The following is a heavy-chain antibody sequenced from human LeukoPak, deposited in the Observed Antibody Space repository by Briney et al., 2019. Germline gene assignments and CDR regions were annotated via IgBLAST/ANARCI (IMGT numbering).Heavy chain of an antibody. CDR1: GGSISSGSYY. Sequence: SETLSLTCSVSGGSISSGSYYWSWIRQPAGKGLEWIGRIYSSGSTNYNPSLKSRVTISVDTSKNQFSLKLSSVTAADTAVYYCARAGLGIATKFDPWGQGTLVAVSS. CDR2: IYSSGST. CDR3: ARAGLGIATKFDP. J-gene: IGHJ5*02. D-gene: IGHD6-13*01. V-gene: IGHV4-61*02.